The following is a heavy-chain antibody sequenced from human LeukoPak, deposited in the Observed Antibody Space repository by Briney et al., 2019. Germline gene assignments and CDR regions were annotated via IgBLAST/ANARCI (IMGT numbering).Heavy chain of an antibody. CDR2: IYYSGST. D-gene: IGHD6-19*01. CDR3: ARDSSSGWYSSWFDP. J-gene: IGHJ5*02. CDR1: GGSISSYY. V-gene: IGHV4-59*01. Sequence: SETLSLTCTVSGGSISSYYWSWIRQPPGKGLEWIGYIYYSGSTNYNPSLKSRVTISVDTSKNQFSLKLSSVTAPDTAVYYCARDSSSGWYSSWFDPWGQGTLVTVSS.